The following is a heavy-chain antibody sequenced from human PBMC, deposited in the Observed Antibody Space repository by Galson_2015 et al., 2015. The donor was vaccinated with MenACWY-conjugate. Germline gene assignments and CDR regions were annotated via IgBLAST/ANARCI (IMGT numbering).Heavy chain of an antibody. CDR2: IDPVNSNI. CDR3: ARHPPGGRGMDV. Sequence: QSGAAVKKPGESLKISCKGSGYSFPNYWIAWVRQMPGKGLEWVGLIDPVNSNIRYSPSFQGQVTISADESISTAYLQWSSLKASDTATYYCARHPPGGRGMDVWGRGTTVTVSS. CDR1: GYSFPNYW. J-gene: IGHJ6*02. D-gene: IGHD1-26*01. V-gene: IGHV5-51*01.